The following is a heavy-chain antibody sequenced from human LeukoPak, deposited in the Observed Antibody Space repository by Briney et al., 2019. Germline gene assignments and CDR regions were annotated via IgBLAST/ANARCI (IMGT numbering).Heavy chain of an antibody. D-gene: IGHD3-3*01. CDR2: IYYSGGT. CDR1: GGSISSYY. Sequence: PSETLSLTCTVSGGSISSYYWSWIRQPPGKGLEWIGYIYYSGGTNYNPSLMSRVTISVDTSKNQFSLKLSSVTAADTAVYYCARAQGYDFWSGPYYFDYWGQGTLVTVSS. CDR3: ARAQGYDFWSGPYYFDY. J-gene: IGHJ4*02. V-gene: IGHV4-59*01.